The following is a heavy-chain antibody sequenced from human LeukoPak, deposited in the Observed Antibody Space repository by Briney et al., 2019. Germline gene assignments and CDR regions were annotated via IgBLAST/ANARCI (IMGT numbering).Heavy chain of an antibody. CDR3: ASFGISWRSSY. V-gene: IGHV3-74*01. CDR2: ISDDGSYT. Sequence: GGTLRLSCAASGFSFSSHWVHWVRQATGNGLVWVSRISDDGSYTSNVDSVKGRFTISRDNVNNMLYLHMNSLRAEDTAVYYCASFGISWRSSYWGQGTLVTVSS. CDR1: GFSFSSHW. J-gene: IGHJ4*02. D-gene: IGHD2-21*01.